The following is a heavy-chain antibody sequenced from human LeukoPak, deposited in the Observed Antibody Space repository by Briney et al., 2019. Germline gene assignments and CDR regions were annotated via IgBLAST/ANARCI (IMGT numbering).Heavy chain of an antibody. CDR3: ARGVGSYYSLYYFDY. CDR2: IYYSGST. V-gene: IGHV4-59*01. J-gene: IGHJ4*02. D-gene: IGHD1-26*01. Sequence: SETLSLTCTVSGGSMSTYYWSWIRQPPGKGLEWIGYIYYSGSTNYNLSLKSRVTISVDTSKNQFSLKLSSVTAADTAVYYCARGVGSYYSLYYFDYWGQGTLVTVSS. CDR1: GGSMSTYY.